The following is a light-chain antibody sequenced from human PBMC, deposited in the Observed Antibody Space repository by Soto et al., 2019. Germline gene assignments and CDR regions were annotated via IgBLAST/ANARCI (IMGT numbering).Light chain of an antibody. CDR2: DVT. CDR1: SSDVGGYDY. J-gene: IGLJ1*01. Sequence: QSALTQPASVSGSPGQSVTISCTGTSSDVGGYDYVSWYQHHPGKAPKLVIYDVTYRPSGVSDRFSGSKSANTASLTISGLQAEDEADYYCSSYTSSSTYVVGTGTKLTVL. CDR3: SSYTSSSTYV. V-gene: IGLV2-14*01.